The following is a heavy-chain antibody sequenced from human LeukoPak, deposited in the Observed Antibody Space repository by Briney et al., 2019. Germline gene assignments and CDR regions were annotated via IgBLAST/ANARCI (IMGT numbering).Heavy chain of an antibody. V-gene: IGHV3-48*01. CDR1: GFTFSSYS. CDR3: ARDRASVRAFDI. J-gene: IGHJ3*02. Sequence: GGSLRLSCAASGFTFSSYSMNWVRQAPGKGLEWVSYISSSSTIYYADSVKGRFTTSRDNAKNSLYLQMNSLRAEDTAVYYCARDRASVRAFDIWGQGTMVTVSS. CDR2: ISSSSTI. D-gene: IGHD3-22*01.